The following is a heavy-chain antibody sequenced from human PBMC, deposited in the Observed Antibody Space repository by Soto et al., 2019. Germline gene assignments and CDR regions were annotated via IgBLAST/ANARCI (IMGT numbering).Heavy chain of an antibody. CDR1: GFTFSSYA. CDR3: AKAPYSSSPQNWFDP. Sequence: GGSLRLSCAASGFTFSSYAMSWVRQAPGKGLEWVSGISGSGSSTYYGDSVKGRFTISRDNSKNTLYLQMNSLRAEDTAVYYCAKAPYSSSPQNWFDPWGQGTLVTVSS. CDR2: ISGSGSST. D-gene: IGHD6-13*01. V-gene: IGHV3-23*01. J-gene: IGHJ5*02.